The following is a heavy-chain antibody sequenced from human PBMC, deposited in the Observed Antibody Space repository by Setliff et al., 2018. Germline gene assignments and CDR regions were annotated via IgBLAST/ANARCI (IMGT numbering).Heavy chain of an antibody. V-gene: IGHV3-23*01. CDR1: GFTFGDFA. D-gene: IGHD2-21*02. CDR2: IGGRGIST. J-gene: IGHJ4*02. Sequence: GGSLRLSCAASGFTFGDFAMTWVRQAPGKGLEWVSGIGGRGISTYYADSVKGRFIISRDNSENTLYLQTNSLKTEDTAVYYCTTGSVCVGDCYSGRLNYWGQGTLVTVSS. CDR3: TTGSVCVGDCYSGRLNY.